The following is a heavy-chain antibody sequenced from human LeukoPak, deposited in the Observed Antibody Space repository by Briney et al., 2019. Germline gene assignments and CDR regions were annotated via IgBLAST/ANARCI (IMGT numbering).Heavy chain of an antibody. D-gene: IGHD3-9*01. J-gene: IGHJ4*02. CDR3: AKWGDYDVLTGYYASDY. Sequence: PGGSLRLSCAASGFTFSNYAMRWVRQAPGKGLEWVSAVSGRDTSTYYIDSVKGRFTISRDNSKNTLYLQMNSLSAEDTAIYYCAKWGDYDVLTGYYASDYWGQGNLVSASS. CDR1: GFTFSNYA. V-gene: IGHV3-23*01. CDR2: VSGRDTST.